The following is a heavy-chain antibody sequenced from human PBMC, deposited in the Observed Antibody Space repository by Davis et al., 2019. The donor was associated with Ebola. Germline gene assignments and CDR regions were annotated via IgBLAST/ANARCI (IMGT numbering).Heavy chain of an antibody. V-gene: IGHV3-13*01. CDR2: IGTAGDT. D-gene: IGHD5-18*01. CDR1: GFTFSSYD. Sequence: GGSLRLSCAASGFTFSSYDMHWVRQATGKGLEWVSAIGTAGDTYYPGSVKGRFTISRDNAKNSLYLQMNSLRAEDTAVYYCAREGAMARGDAFDIWGQGTMVTVSS. CDR3: AREGAMARGDAFDI. J-gene: IGHJ3*02.